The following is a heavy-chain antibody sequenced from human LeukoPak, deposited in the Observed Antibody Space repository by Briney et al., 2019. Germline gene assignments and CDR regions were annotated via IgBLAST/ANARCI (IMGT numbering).Heavy chain of an antibody. D-gene: IGHD6-13*01. J-gene: IGHJ4*02. V-gene: IGHV3-30*18. CDR3: AKDWYAGIAAAGNFDY. CDR1: GFTFSSYW. CDR2: ISYDGSNK. Sequence: PGGSLRLSCAASGFTFSSYWMSWVRQAPGKGLEWVAVISYDGSNKYYADSVKGRSTISRDNSKNTLYLQMNSLRAEDTAVYYCAKDWYAGIAAAGNFDYWGQGTLVTVSS.